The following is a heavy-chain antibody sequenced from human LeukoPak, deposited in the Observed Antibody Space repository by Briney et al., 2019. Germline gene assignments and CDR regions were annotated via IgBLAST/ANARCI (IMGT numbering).Heavy chain of an antibody. CDR3: AKFSEGLLPFDY. J-gene: IGHJ4*02. D-gene: IGHD3-3*01. CDR1: GFTFSSYA. Sequence: PGGSLRLSCAASGFTFSSYAMHWVRQAPGKGLEWVSGISWNSGSIGYADSVKGRFTISRDNAKNSLYLQMNSLRAEDTALYYCAKFSEGLLPFDYWGQGTLVTVSS. V-gene: IGHV3-9*01. CDR2: ISWNSGSI.